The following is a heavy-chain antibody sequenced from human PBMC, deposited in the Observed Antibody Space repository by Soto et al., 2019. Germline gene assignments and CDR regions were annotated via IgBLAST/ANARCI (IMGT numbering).Heavy chain of an antibody. J-gene: IGHJ4*02. Sequence: QVQLVQSGAEVTKPGSSVTVSCTASGDTFSRSTLSWVRQAPGQRLEWMGRIIPMLGMSNSALKFQGRLTISADTSTNKVYMHLKSLRSDDTAVYYCATSYGSGSAHFDSWGQGTLATVSS. CDR2: IIPMLGMS. D-gene: IGHD3-10*01. CDR1: GDTFSRST. CDR3: ATSYGSGSAHFDS. V-gene: IGHV1-69*02.